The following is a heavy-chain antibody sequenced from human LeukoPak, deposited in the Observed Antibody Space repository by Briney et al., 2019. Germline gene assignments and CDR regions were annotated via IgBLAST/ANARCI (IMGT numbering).Heavy chain of an antibody. CDR1: GFTFSSYG. V-gene: IGHV3-30*02. Sequence: GGSLRLSCAVSGFTFSSYGMHWVRQAPGKGLEWVAFIQYDGSNEYSADSVRGRFTSSRYNSKNTLYLQMNNLRIEDTAVYHCVKGYSWHNDYWGQGILVTVSS. CDR2: IQYDGSNE. D-gene: IGHD1/OR15-1a*01. CDR3: VKGYSWHNDY. J-gene: IGHJ4*02.